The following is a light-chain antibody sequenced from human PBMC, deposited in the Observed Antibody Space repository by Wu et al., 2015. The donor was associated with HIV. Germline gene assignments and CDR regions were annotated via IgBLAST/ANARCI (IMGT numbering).Light chain of an antibody. Sequence: EIVMTQSPATLSVSPGERATFSCRASQSVGNYLAWYQQKPGQAPRLLIYGASTRATGIPARFSGSGSGTEFTLGISSMQSEDFALYFCQQYNYWQTFGQGTKVEIK. CDR1: QSVGNY. CDR2: GAS. CDR3: QQYNYWQT. V-gene: IGKV3-15*01. J-gene: IGKJ1*01.